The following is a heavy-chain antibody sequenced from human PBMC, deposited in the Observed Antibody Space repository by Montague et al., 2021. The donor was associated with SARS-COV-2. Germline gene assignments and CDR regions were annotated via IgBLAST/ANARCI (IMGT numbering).Heavy chain of an antibody. D-gene: IGHD2-2*01. CDR1: GFNFESYA. V-gene: IGHV3-9*01. J-gene: IGHJ6*02. Sequence: SLRLSCAVPGFNFESYAMHWVRQAPGKGLEWVAGFSLDTDRIDYADSVKGRFIVSRDKAQDTLYLQMSSLRPEDSAVYYCGKDLMPGGMDVWGQGTTVIVSS. CDR3: GKDLMPGGMDV. CDR2: FSLDTDRI.